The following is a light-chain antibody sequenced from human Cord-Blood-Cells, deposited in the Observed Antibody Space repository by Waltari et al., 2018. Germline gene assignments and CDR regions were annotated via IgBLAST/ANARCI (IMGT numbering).Light chain of an antibody. J-gene: IGKJ4*01. CDR3: QQYNNWPPLT. CDR1: QGVSSN. V-gene: IGKV3-15*01. CDR2: GAS. Sequence: EIVMTQSPATLSVSPGERAPLPCRASQGVSSNLAGYQQKPGQAPRLLIYGASTRATGIPARFSGSGSGTEFTLTISSLQSEDFAVYYCQQYNNWPPLTFGGGTKVEIK.